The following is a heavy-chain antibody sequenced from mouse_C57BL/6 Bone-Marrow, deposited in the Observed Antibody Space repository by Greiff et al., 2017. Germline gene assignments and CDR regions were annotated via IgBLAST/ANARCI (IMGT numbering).Heavy chain of an antibody. CDR2: ISSGGSYT. V-gene: IGHV5-6*02. J-gene: IGHJ4*01. CDR1: GFTFSSSG. Sequence: DVMLVESGGDLVKPGGSLKLSCAASGFTFSSSGMSWVRQTPDKRLEWVATISSGGSYTYYPDSVKGRITISRDNAKNTLYLQMSSLKSEDTAMYYCARQEEAMDYWGQGTSVTVSS. CDR3: ARQEEAMDY.